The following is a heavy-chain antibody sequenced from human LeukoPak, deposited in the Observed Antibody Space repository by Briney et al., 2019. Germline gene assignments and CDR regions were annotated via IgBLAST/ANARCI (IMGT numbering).Heavy chain of an antibody. J-gene: IGHJ6*02. V-gene: IGHV3-23*01. CDR2: ISRTGDIT. Sequence: PGGSLTLSCAGSGFTFSSNAMNWVRQAPGKGLERVSAISRTGDITYYADSVKGRFTISRDNSKNSMYLQMNSLRAEDTAVYYCAKALGLSQNGMDVWGQGTTVTVSS. CDR3: AKALGLSQNGMDV. CDR1: GFTFSSNA.